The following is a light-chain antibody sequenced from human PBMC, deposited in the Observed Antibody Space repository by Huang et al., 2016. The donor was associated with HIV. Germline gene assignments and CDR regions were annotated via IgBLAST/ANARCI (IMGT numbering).Light chain of an antibody. V-gene: IGKV1-9*01. CDR3: QQFNSYPLA. CDR1: QAIRSY. CDR2: GAS. J-gene: IGKJ5*01. Sequence: GERVTITCRASQAIRSYVAWYQQKPGKAPKLLSHGASTLQSGVPSRFSGGGSGTDFTLTISGLQPEDLATYYCQQFNSYPLAFGQGTRLEIK.